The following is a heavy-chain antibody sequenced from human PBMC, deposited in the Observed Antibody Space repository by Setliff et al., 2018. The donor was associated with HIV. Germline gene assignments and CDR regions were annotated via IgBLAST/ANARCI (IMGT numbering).Heavy chain of an antibody. D-gene: IGHD2-2*01. CDR1: GYTFTGYY. J-gene: IGHJ6*03. Sequence: AASVKVSCKASGYTFTGYYMHWVRQAPGQGLEWMGRINPNSGDTNYAQKFQGRVTMTRDTSISTAYMELSSLRSDDTAVYYCARGSTAVNYYYYYMDVWGKGTTVTVSS. V-gene: IGHV1-2*06. CDR2: INPNSGDT. CDR3: ARGSTAVNYYYYYMDV.